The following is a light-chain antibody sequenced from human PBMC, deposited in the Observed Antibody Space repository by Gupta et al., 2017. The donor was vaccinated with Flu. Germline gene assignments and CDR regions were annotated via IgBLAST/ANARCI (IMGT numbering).Light chain of an antibody. CDR2: KAS. CDR3: QQENSYPYT. CDR1: QSICVW. Sequence: DVQLTQSPSTLSASVGDRVTITCRASQSICVWLAWYQQKPGKPPNLLIHKASASDSGVPSRFSGSGSGTDFTLTISSRQPEDFGTYFCQQENSYPYTFGLWTRVEI. J-gene: IGKJ2*01. V-gene: IGKV1-5*03.